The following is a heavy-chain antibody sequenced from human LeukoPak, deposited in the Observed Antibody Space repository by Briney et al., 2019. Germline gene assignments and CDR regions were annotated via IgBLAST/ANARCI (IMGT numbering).Heavy chain of an antibody. J-gene: IGHJ4*02. Sequence: ASVKVSCKASGYTFTDYYMHWLRQAPGQGLEWMGWLNPNSGDTNHAQIFQGRVTLTRDTPISTAYMELSSLRSDDSAVYYCAGEYCSGGNCRQGFDYWGQGTLVTVSS. CDR2: LNPNSGDT. CDR3: AGEYCSGGNCRQGFDY. CDR1: GYTFTDYY. V-gene: IGHV1-2*02. D-gene: IGHD2-15*01.